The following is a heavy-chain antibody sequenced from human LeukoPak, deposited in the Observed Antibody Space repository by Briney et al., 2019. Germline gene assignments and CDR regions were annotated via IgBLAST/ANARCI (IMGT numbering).Heavy chain of an antibody. V-gene: IGHV4-31*03. Sequence: SETLSLTCTVSGGSISSGGYYWSWIRQHPGKGLEWIGYIYYSGSTYYNPSLKSRITISVDTSKNQFSLKLSSVTAADTAVYYCARAREGVWGPDDNYFDYWGQGTLVTVSS. CDR3: ARAREGVWGPDDNYFDY. CDR1: GGSISSGGYY. CDR2: IYYSGST. J-gene: IGHJ4*02. D-gene: IGHD3-16*01.